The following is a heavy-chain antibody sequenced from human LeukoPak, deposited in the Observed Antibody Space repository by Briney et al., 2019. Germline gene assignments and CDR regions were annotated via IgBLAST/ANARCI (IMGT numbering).Heavy chain of an antibody. CDR2: ISGSGGST. V-gene: IGHV3-23*01. CDR3: AKVNFPTESFDY. J-gene: IGHJ4*02. Sequence: PGGSLRLSCAASGFTFSSYAMSWVRQAPGKGPEWVSAISGSGGSTYYADSVKGRFTISRDNSKNTLYLQMNSLRAEDTAVYYCAKVNFPTESFDYWGQGTLVTVSS. D-gene: IGHD3-3*01. CDR1: GFTFSSYA.